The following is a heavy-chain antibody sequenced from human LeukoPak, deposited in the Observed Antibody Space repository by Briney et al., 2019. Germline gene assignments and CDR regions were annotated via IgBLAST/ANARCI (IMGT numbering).Heavy chain of an antibody. D-gene: IGHD3-22*01. Sequence: PSETLSLTCTVSGGSISRGSYYWSWIRQPAGKRLEWIGRIYTSGSTDYNPSLRSRVTISVDSSKNQFSLKLSSVTAADTAVYYCARKSDYDSSGDAFDIWGQGTMVTVSS. J-gene: IGHJ3*02. CDR1: GGSISRGSYY. CDR3: ARKSDYDSSGDAFDI. V-gene: IGHV4-61*02. CDR2: IYTSGST.